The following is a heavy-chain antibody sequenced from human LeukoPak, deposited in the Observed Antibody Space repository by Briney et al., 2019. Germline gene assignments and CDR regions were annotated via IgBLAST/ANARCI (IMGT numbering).Heavy chain of an antibody. D-gene: IGHD3-22*01. CDR2: ISSSSSYI. V-gene: IGHV3-21*01. J-gene: IGHJ4*02. CDR1: GFTFSSYS. CDR3: ATETFDSSGHPIRYFDY. Sequence: GGSLRLSCAASGFTFSSYSMNWVRQAPGKGLEWVSSISSSSSYIYYADSVKGRFTISRDNAKNSLYLQMNSLRAEDTAVYYCATETFDSSGHPIRYFDYWGQGTLVTVSS.